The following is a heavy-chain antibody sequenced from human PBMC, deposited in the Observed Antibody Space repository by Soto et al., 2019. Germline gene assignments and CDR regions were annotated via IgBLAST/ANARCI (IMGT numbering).Heavy chain of an antibody. D-gene: IGHD6-13*01. Sequence: PGESLTLSWAVSGFTFSSYAMSWVRQPPGKGLEWVSAISCSGGSTYYADSVKGRSTISRDNTKNTLHLQMNTLRDECAGVDYCAKSRAAGGNFYYYGMDVWGQGTTVTVSS. J-gene: IGHJ6*02. CDR1: GFTFSSYA. CDR2: ISCSGGST. V-gene: IGHV3-23*01. CDR3: AKSRAAGGNFYYYGMDV.